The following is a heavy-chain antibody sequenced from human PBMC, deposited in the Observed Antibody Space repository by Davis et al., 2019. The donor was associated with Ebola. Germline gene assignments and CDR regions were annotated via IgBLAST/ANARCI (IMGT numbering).Heavy chain of an antibody. CDR1: GGSFSGYY. CDR3: ARGRGKWLRFYGMDV. CDR2: INHSGST. V-gene: IGHV4-34*01. Sequence: SETLSLTCAVYGGSFSGYYWRWIRQPPGKGLEWIGEINHSGSTNYNPSLKSRVTISVDTSKNQFSLKLSSVTAADTAVYYCARGRGKWLRFYGMDVWGQGTTVTVSS. J-gene: IGHJ6*02. D-gene: IGHD5-12*01.